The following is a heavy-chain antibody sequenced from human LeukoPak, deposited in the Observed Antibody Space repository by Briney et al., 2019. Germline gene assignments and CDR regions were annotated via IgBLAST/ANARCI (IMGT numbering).Heavy chain of an antibody. V-gene: IGHV4-59*13. CDR2: VFYSGNT. J-gene: IGHJ3*01. D-gene: IGHD3-16*01. CDR1: GGSISSFY. CDR3: ARGLPGRDAFDV. Sequence: SESLSLTCTVSGGSISSFYWNWIRRPPRKGLEWVGYVFYSGNTNYNPSLGSRVTISEDTSKNQFSLNLNSLTAADTAVYYCARGLPGRDAFDVWGQGTVVTVSS.